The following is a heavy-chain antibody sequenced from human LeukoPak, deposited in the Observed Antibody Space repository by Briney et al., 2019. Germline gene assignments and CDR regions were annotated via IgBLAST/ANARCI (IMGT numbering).Heavy chain of an antibody. Sequence: GASVKVSCKASGYTFTSCGISWVRQAPGQGLEWMGIINPNRGNTNYAQKFQGRVTLTRDTSTTTVYMELSSLRSEDTAVYYCARDRDWGSSDPFDYWGQGTLVTVSS. J-gene: IGHJ4*02. D-gene: IGHD7-27*01. CDR1: GYTFTSCG. V-gene: IGHV1-46*01. CDR3: ARDRDWGSSDPFDY. CDR2: INPNRGNT.